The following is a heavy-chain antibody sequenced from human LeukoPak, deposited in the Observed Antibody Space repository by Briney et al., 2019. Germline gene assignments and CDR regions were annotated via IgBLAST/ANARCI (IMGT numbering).Heavy chain of an antibody. V-gene: IGHV4-59*01. J-gene: IGHJ6*04. CDR2: IYYSGST. D-gene: IGHD1-26*01. CDR1: GASISSYY. CDR3: ATGYSTYYYYYAMDV. Sequence: SENLSLTCTVSGASISSYYWSWIRQPPGKGLEWVGSIYYSGSTNYNPSLKSRVTISLDTSKTQFSLKLSSVTAADTAVYYCATGYSTYYYYYAMDVWGKGTTVTVSS.